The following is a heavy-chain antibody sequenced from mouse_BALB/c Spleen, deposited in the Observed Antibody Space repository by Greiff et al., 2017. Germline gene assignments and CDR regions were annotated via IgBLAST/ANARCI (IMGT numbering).Heavy chain of an antibody. J-gene: IGHJ1*01. CDR2: IYPYNGGT. D-gene: IGHD1-2*01. Sequence: VQLQQSGPELVKPGASVKISCKASGYTFTDYNMPWVKQSHGKSLEWIGYIYPYNGGTGYNQKFKSKATLTVDNSSSTAYMELRSLTSEDSAVYYCALITTATWYFDVWGAGTTVTVSS. CDR1: GYTFTDYN. CDR3: ALITTATWYFDV. V-gene: IGHV1S29*02.